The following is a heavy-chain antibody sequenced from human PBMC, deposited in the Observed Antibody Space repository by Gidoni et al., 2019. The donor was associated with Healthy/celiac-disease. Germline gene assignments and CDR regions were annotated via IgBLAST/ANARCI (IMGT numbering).Heavy chain of an antibody. CDR1: GGSFSGYY. J-gene: IGHJ6*03. V-gene: IGHV4-34*01. Sequence: QVQLQQWGAGLLKPSATLSLTCAVYGGSFSGYYWSWIRQPPGKGLEWIGEINHSGRTNYNPSLKSRVTISVDTSKNQFSLKLSSVTAADTAVYYCARSGRMVRKYYMDVWGKGTTVTVSS. D-gene: IGHD3-10*01. CDR3: ARSGRMVRKYYMDV. CDR2: INHSGRT.